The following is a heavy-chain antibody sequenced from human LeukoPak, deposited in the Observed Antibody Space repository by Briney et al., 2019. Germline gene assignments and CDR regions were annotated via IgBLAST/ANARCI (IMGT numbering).Heavy chain of an antibody. J-gene: IGHJ4*02. CDR2: ISPDGSGT. V-gene: IGHV3-74*01. D-gene: IGHD3-10*01. Sequence: GGSLRLSCAASGFTFSSSSMHWVRQTPGKGLLWVSRISPDGSGTTYADSVKGRFTSSRDNAKNSLYLQMNSLRAGDTAIYYCTSGVNWGQGTLVTVSS. CDR3: TSGVN. CDR1: GFTFSSSS.